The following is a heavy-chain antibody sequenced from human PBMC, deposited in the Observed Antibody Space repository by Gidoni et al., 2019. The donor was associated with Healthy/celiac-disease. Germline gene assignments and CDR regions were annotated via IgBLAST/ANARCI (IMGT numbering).Heavy chain of an antibody. V-gene: IGHV1-69*01. D-gene: IGHD2-2*01. J-gene: IGHJ6*02. CDR1: AGTFSSYA. CDR3: ARDRDIVVVPAATTYGMDV. CDR2: IIPICGTA. Sequence: QMQLVQSGAEVKKTGSSWKVSCKASAGTFSSYAISCGRQAPGQGLEWRGGIIPICGTANDAQKFQGRVTITADESTSTAYMELSSLRSGDTAVYYCARDRDIVVVPAATTYGMDVWGQGTTVTVSS.